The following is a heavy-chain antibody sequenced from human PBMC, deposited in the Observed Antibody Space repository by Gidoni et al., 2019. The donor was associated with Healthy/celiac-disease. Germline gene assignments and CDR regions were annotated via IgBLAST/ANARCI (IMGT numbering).Heavy chain of an antibody. Sequence: QVQLQESGPGLVKPSETLSLTCTVSGGSINRYYWSWIRQPPGKGLEWIGYIYDRGITNYNPSRRRRVTISVDTAKNQFALKLSSGTAADTAVYYCARDSDDTPFDYWGQGTLVTVSS. V-gene: IGHV4-59*01. CDR3: ARDSDDTPFDY. J-gene: IGHJ4*02. D-gene: IGHD3-22*01. CDR1: GGSINRYY. CDR2: IYDRGIT.